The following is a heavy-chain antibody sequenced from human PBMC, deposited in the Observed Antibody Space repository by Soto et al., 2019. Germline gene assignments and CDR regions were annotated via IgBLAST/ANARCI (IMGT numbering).Heavy chain of an antibody. Sequence: PGGSLRLSCAASGFTFSSHGMHWVRQGPGKGLEWVQVISYDGSNKYYADSVKGRFTISRYNSKNTLYLQMNSLRAEDTAAYYCAKDVVVGATTGLGDYYYYYGMDVWGQGTTVTVSS. CDR3: AKDVVVGATTGLGDYYYYYGMDV. V-gene: IGHV3-30*18. D-gene: IGHD1-26*01. J-gene: IGHJ6*02. CDR2: ISYDGSNK. CDR1: GFTFSSHG.